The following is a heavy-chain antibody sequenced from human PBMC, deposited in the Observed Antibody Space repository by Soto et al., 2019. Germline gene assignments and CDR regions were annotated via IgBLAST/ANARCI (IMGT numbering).Heavy chain of an antibody. J-gene: IGHJ3*02. CDR1: GFTFSSYV. CDR2: ISGSGGST. V-gene: IGHV3-23*01. D-gene: IGHD3-10*01. Sequence: GGSLRLSCAASGFTFSSYVMSWVRQAPGKGLEWVSAISGSGGSTYYADSVKGRFTISRDNSKNTLYLQMNSLRAEDTAVYYCAKCLPYYYGSGSYYDAFDIWGQGTMVTVSS. CDR3: AKCLPYYYGSGSYYDAFDI.